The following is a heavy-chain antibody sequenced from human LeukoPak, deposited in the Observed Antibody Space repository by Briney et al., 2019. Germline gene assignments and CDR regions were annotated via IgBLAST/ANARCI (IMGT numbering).Heavy chain of an antibody. Sequence: PGGSLRLSCAASGFTFSSYSMNWVRQAPGKGLEWVSSISSSSSYIYYADSVKGRFTISRDNAKNSLYLQMNSLRAEDTAVYYCARDGVQLWLRENFDYWGQGTLVTVSS. J-gene: IGHJ4*02. CDR2: ISSSSSYI. D-gene: IGHD5-18*01. V-gene: IGHV3-21*01. CDR1: GFTFSSYS. CDR3: ARDGVQLWLRENFDY.